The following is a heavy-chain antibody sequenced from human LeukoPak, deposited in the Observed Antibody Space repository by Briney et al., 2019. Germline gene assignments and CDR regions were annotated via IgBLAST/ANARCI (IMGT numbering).Heavy chain of an antibody. Sequence: SETLSLTCTVSGDSKSYHKWSWIRQSPGKRLEWIGYIKQSGGTNYNPSLKSRVTISVDTSKNRFSLQLRSVTAADTAVYYCANEWSAFDFWGQGTMVTVSS. CDR3: ANEWSAFDF. CDR2: IKQSGGT. J-gene: IGHJ3*01. V-gene: IGHV4-59*11. D-gene: IGHD3-3*01. CDR1: GDSKSYHK.